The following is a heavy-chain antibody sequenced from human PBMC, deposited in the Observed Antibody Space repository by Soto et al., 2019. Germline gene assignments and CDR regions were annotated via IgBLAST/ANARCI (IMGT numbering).Heavy chain of an antibody. Sequence: QVQLVQSGTDVKKPGASVKVSRKASGYTFTGYYMHWVRQAPGLGLEWMGWINPDSGGTNYAQKFQGRVTMTRDTSISTAYMELSRLESDDTAVYYCARAGYASSWYWFDPWGQGTLVTVSS. J-gene: IGHJ5*02. CDR1: GYTFTGYY. CDR3: ARAGYASSWYWFDP. CDR2: INPDSGGT. V-gene: IGHV1-2*02. D-gene: IGHD6-13*01.